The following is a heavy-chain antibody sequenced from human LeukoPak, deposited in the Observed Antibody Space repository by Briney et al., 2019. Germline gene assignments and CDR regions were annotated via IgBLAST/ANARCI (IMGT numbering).Heavy chain of an antibody. CDR1: GSTFSSYA. CDR2: VSYDGSNE. D-gene: IGHD1-26*01. Sequence: GGSLRLSCAASGSTFSSYAMSWVRQAPGKGLEWVAVVSYDGSNENFADSVKGRFTISRDNSKNTLYLQMNSLRGEDTAVYYCAKREDRGSHRAFDIWGQGTMVTGSS. J-gene: IGHJ3*02. CDR3: AKREDRGSHRAFDI. V-gene: IGHV3-30*18.